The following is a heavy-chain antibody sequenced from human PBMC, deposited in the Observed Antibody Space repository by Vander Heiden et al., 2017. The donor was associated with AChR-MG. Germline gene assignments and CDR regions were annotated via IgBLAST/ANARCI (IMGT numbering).Heavy chain of an antibody. D-gene: IGHD3-3*01. J-gene: IGHJ6*02. Sequence: DVQLVESGGGLVQPGRSLRLSCAASGFTFDDSAMHWVRQAPGKGLEWVSGISWNSGSIGYADSVKGRFTISRDNAKNSLYLQMNSLRAEDTALYYCAKGALVYDCWSGYPLGMDVWGQGTTVTVSS. CDR3: AKGALVYDCWSGYPLGMDV. CDR1: GFTFDDSA. CDR2: ISWNSGSI. V-gene: IGHV3-9*01.